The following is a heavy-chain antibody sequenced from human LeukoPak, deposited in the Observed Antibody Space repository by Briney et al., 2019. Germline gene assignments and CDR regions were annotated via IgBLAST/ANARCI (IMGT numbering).Heavy chain of an antibody. CDR2: IYYSGST. CDR1: GGSISSYY. D-gene: IGHD2-2*01. J-gene: IGHJ4*02. V-gene: IGHV4-59*01. CDR3: AIRKYCSSTSCPEGPHFDY. Sequence: KPSETLSLTCTASGGSISSYYWSWIRQPPGKGLEWIGYIYYSGSTNYNPSLKSRVTISVDTSKNQFSLKLSSVTAADTAVYYCAIRKYCSSTSCPEGPHFDYWGQGTLVTVSS.